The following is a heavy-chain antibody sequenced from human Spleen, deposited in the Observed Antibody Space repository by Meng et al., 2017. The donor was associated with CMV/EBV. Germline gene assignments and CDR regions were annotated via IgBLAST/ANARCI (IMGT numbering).Heavy chain of an antibody. CDR1: GFTFATYA. CDR3: AKRGPLEQGLVYYFDY. V-gene: IGHV3-23*01. D-gene: IGHD6-19*01. CDR2: ISENGGAT. J-gene: IGHJ4*02. Sequence: GGSLRLSCAASGFTFATYAMSWVRQAPGKGLEWVSGISENGGATNYADSVKGRFTISRGNSKNTLYLQMNSLRAEDTAVYYCAKRGPLEQGLVYYFDYWGQGTLVTVSS.